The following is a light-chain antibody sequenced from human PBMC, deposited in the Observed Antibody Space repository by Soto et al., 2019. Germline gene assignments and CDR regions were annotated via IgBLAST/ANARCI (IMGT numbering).Light chain of an antibody. CDR2: WAS. CDR3: QQYYSTPWT. Sequence: DIVMTQSPDSLAVSLGERATINCKSSQSVLYSSNNKNYLAWYQHKPGQPPQLLIYWASTRESGVPDRFSGSGSGAEFTLTISSLQAEDVAVYYCQQYYSTPWTFGQGTKLEIK. CDR1: QSVLYSSNNKNY. V-gene: IGKV4-1*01. J-gene: IGKJ1*01.